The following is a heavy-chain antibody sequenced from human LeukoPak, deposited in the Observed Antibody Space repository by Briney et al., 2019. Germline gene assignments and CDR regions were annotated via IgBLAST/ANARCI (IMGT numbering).Heavy chain of an antibody. D-gene: IGHD3-10*01. CDR3: ARDSNPGRRGLDY. CDR1: GFTFDDYG. Sequence: PGGSLRLSCSASGFTFDDYGMSWVRQAPGNGLEWVSGINWNGGSTGYADSVKGRFTISRDNAKNSLYLQMNSLRAEDTALYYCARDSNPGRRGLDYWGQGTLVTVSS. J-gene: IGHJ4*02. CDR2: INWNGGST. V-gene: IGHV3-20*04.